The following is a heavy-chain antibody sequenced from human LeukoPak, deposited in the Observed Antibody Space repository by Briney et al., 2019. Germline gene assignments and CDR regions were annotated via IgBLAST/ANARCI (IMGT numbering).Heavy chain of an antibody. J-gene: IGHJ3*02. V-gene: IGHV3-7*01. Sequence: PGGSLRLSCAASGFTFSSYWMSWVRQAPGKGLEWVANIKQDGSEKYYVDSVKGRFTISRDNAKNSLYLQMNSLRAEDTAVYYCARDLITMVRGAISRDAFDNWGQGTMVTVSS. D-gene: IGHD3-10*01. CDR1: GFTFSSYW. CDR3: ARDLITMVRGAISRDAFDN. CDR2: IKQDGSEK.